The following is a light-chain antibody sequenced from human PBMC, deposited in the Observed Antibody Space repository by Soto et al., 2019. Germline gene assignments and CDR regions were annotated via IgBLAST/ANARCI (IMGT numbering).Light chain of an antibody. J-gene: IGLJ1*01. CDR3: SSFAGSNNFPYV. Sequence: QSVLTRPPSASGSPGQSVTISCTGTSSDVGAYDYVSWYQQHPGKAPKLMIYEINKRPSGVPDRFSGSKSGNTASLTVPGLQAEDEADYYCSSFAGSNNFPYVFGTGTKVTVL. CDR2: EIN. CDR1: SSDVGAYDY. V-gene: IGLV2-8*01.